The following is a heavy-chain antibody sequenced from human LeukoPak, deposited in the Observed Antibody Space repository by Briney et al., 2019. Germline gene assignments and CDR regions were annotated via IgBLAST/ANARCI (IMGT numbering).Heavy chain of an antibody. J-gene: IGHJ1*01. CDR1: GYSFTSYW. Sequence: GESLKISCKGSGYSFTSYWIGWVRQMPGKGLEWTGIIYPGDSDTRYSPSFQGQVTISADKSISTAYLQWSSLKASDTAMYYCARGSSSWYPLAYFQHWGQGTLVTVSS. V-gene: IGHV5-51*01. D-gene: IGHD6-13*01. CDR2: IYPGDSDT. CDR3: ARGSSSWYPLAYFQH.